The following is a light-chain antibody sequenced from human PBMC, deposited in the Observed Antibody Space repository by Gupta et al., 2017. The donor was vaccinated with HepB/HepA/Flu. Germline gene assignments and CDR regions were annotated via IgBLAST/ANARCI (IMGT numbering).Light chain of an antibody. CDR2: SNN. CDR3: AAWDDSLNGRV. V-gene: IGLV1-44*01. Sequence: QSVLTQPPSASGTPGQRFTISCSGRSSNIGSNTVNWYHQLPGTAPKLLIYSNNQRPSGVPARFSGSKSGTSDSLAISGLQSEDEADYYCAAWDDSLNGRVFGGGTKLTVL. CDR1: SSNIGSNT. J-gene: IGLJ2*01.